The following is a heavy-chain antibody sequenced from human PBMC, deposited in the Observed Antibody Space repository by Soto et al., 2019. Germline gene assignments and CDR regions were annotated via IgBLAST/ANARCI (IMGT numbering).Heavy chain of an antibody. D-gene: IGHD2-15*01. Sequence: XETLTLPCTVSGGSMDSYSWSWIRQPPGKGLEWIGYIYYSGSTNYNPSLKSRVTISVDTSKSQFSLNVTSVTAADTAVYFCARGRYCLTGRCFPNWFDYWGQGTLVTVSS. J-gene: IGHJ5*01. V-gene: IGHV4-59*08. CDR1: GGSMDSYS. CDR2: IYYSGST. CDR3: ARGRYCLTGRCFPNWFDY.